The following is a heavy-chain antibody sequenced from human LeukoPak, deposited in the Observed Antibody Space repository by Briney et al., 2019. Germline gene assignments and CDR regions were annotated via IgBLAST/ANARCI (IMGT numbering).Heavy chain of an antibody. J-gene: IGHJ4*02. D-gene: IGHD6-19*01. CDR2: IYYSGST. Sequence: SETLSLTCTVSGGSISSYYWSWIWQPPGKGLEWIGYIYYSGSTNYNPSLKSRVTISVDTSKNQFSLKLSSVTAADTAVYYCAKAGGWYGSALGYWGQGTLVTVSS. CDR3: AKAGGWYGSALGY. V-gene: IGHV4-59*01. CDR1: GGSISSYY.